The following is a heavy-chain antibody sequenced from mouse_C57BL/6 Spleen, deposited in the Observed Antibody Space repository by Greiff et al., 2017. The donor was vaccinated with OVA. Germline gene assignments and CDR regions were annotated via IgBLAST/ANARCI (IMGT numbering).Heavy chain of an antibody. D-gene: IGHD2-10*02. CDR3: ARLRYDAMDY. CDR2: IDPSDSYT. V-gene: IGHV1-50*01. Sequence: QVQLQQPGAELVKPGASVKLSCKASGYTFTSYWMKWVKQRPGQGLEGIGEIDPSDSYTNYNQKFKGKATLTVDTSSSTAYMQLSSLTSEDSAVYYCARLRYDAMDYWGQGTSVTVSS. J-gene: IGHJ4*01. CDR1: GYTFTSYW.